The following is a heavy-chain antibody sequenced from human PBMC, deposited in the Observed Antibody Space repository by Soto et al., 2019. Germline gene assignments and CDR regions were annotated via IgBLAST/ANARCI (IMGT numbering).Heavy chain of an antibody. CDR2: ISSSGGDT. J-gene: IGHJ4*02. D-gene: IGHD3-3*01. Sequence: GGSVRLSCAASGFSFSTYTMSWVRQAPGKGLEWVSGISSSGGDTYYSDSVKGRFTISRDNSKDTLFLQMNRLGAEDTALYFCEKDLRTGVAHTYFDYWGQGNLVTVSS. CDR1: GFSFSTYT. CDR3: EKDLRTGVAHTYFDY. V-gene: IGHV3-23*01.